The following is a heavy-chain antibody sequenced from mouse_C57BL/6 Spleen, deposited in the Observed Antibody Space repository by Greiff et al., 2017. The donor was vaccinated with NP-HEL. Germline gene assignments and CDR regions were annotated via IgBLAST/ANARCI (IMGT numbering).Heavy chain of an antibody. D-gene: IGHD2-2*01. V-gene: IGHV10-3*01. J-gene: IGHJ3*01. CDR1: GFTFITYA. Sequence: DAGGGLVQPKGSLKLSCAAPGFTFITYAMHRVRQAPGKGLEWVARIRSKSSNYATYYADSVKDRFTIYRDDSQSMLYLQMNNLETEDTAMYYCVREGYGSFAYWGQGTLVTVSA. CDR3: VREGYGSFAY. CDR2: IRSKSSNYAT.